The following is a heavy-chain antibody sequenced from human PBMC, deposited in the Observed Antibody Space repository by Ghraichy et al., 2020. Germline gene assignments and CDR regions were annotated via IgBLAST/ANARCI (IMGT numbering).Heavy chain of an antibody. D-gene: IGHD5-18*01. CDR2: IYTSGST. V-gene: IGHV4-4*09. Sequence: SETLSLTCTVSGGSISSYYWSWIRQPPGKGLEWIGYIYTSGSTNYNPSLKSRVTISVDTSKNQFSLKLSSVTAADTAVYYCARAVDTAMVRYFDYWGQGTLVTVSS. J-gene: IGHJ4*02. CDR1: GGSISSYY. CDR3: ARAVDTAMVRYFDY.